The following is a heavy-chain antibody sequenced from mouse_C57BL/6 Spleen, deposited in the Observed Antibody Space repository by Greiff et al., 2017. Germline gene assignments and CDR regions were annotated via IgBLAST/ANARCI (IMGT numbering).Heavy chain of an antibody. CDR1: GFTFSSYA. CDR3: ARGGSYWFAY. J-gene: IGHJ3*01. Sequence: EVKLVESGGGLVKPGGSLKLSCAASGFTFSSYAMSWVRQTPEKRLEWVATISDGGSYTYYPDNVKGRFTISRDNAKNNLYLQMSHLKSEDTAMYYCARGGSYWFAYWGQGTLVTVSA. V-gene: IGHV5-4*03. D-gene: IGHD1-1*01. CDR2: ISDGGSYT.